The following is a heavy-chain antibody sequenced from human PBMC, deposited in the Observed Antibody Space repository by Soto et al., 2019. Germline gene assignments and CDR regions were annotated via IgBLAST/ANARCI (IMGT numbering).Heavy chain of an antibody. J-gene: IGHJ3*02. CDR2: ISGSGDIT. Sequence: PGGSLRLSCAASGFPFSTYAMSWVRQAPGKGLEWVSAISGSGDITYYADSVKGRFTISRDNSKNTLYLQMNSLRAEDTAVYYCAKFLRETLRTGAFDICGQGTMVTVS. D-gene: IGHD2-2*01. V-gene: IGHV3-23*01. CDR3: AKFLRETLRTGAFDI. CDR1: GFPFSTYA.